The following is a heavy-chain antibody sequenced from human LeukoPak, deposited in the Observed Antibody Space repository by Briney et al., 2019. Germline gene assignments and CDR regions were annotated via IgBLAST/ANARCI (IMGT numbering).Heavy chain of an antibody. V-gene: IGHV4-39*01. CDR3: ARHLEAGSSSWFDP. Sequence: SETLSLTCTVSGGSISSSSYYWGWIRQPPGKGLEWIGSIYYSGSTYYNPSLKSRVTISVDTSKNQFSLKLSSVTAADTAVYYCARHLEAGSSSWFDPWGQGTLVTVSS. D-gene: IGHD3-10*01. CDR1: GGSISSSSYY. CDR2: IYYSGST. J-gene: IGHJ5*02.